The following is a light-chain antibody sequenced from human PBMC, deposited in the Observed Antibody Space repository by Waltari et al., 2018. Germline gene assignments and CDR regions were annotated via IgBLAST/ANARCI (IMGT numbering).Light chain of an antibody. CDR3: SSYTSSGTYVV. CDR2: DVS. V-gene: IGLV2-14*01. CDR1: SSDVGGYNY. Sequence: QSALTQPASVSGSPGQSITISCTGTSSDVGGYNYVSWYQQHPGKAPKLMIYDVSKRPSGVSSRFSGSKSGNTASLTISGLQAEDEADYYCSSYTSSGTYVVFGGGTKLTVL. J-gene: IGLJ2*01.